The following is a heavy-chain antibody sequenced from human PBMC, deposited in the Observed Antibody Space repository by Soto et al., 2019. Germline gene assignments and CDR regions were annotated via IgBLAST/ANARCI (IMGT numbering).Heavy chain of an antibody. V-gene: IGHV4-59*01. CDR3: ARRGYGSGSSHYYAMDV. J-gene: IGHJ6*02. CDR2: IDYSGST. D-gene: IGHD3-10*01. CDR1: GGSMNSYS. Sequence: QVQLQESGPGLVKPSETLSLTCTVSGGSMNSYSWSWIRQSPEKGLEWIGYIDYSGSTHYNPSLKSRVTMSLDTSKNQFALNLSSVTAADTAMYYGARRGYGSGSSHYYAMDVWGQGTTITVSS.